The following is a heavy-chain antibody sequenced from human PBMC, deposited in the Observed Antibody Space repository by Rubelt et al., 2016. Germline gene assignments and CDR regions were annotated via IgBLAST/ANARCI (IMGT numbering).Heavy chain of an antibody. V-gene: IGHV4-38-2*01. CDR2: IWHRGTT. CDR1: GYSIRSAYY. CDR3: ARLGGGSSGWSFDS. D-gene: IGHD6-19*01. J-gene: IGHJ4*02. Sequence: QVQLQESGPGLVEPSGTLSLTCAVSGYSIRSAYYWGWIRQSPGKGLEWIAIIWHRGTTFYNPSLQSRVTISVDTPRDHFSLSRHSGSASDTALYYCARLGGGSSGWSFDSGGPGAVVTVSS.